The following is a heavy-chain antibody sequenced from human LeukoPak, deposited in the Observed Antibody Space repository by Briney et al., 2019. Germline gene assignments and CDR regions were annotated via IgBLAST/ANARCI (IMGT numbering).Heavy chain of an antibody. V-gene: IGHV3-23*01. CDR1: GFTFSSYA. D-gene: IGHD1-26*01. CDR3: AKGDTTWELPHDY. Sequence: GSLXLSCAASGFTFSSYAMSWVRQAPGKGLEWVSAISGTGGSTYYADSVKGRFTISRDNSKNTVYLQMNSLRAEDTAVYYCAKGDTTWELPHDYWGQGTLVTVSS. CDR2: ISGTGGST. J-gene: IGHJ4*02.